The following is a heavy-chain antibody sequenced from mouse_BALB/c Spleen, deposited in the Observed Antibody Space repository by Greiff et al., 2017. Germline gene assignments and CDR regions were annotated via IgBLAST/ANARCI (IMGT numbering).Heavy chain of an antibody. D-gene: IGHD3-1*01. CDR3: ARDRALPRSYFDY. CDR2: INSNGGST. Sequence: EVHLVESGGGLVQPGGSLKLSCAASGFTFSSYGMSWVRQTPDKRLELVATINSNGGSTYYPDSVKGRFTISRDNAKNTLYLQMSSLKSEDTAMYYCARDRALPRSYFDYWGQGTTLTVSS. CDR1: GFTFSSYG. V-gene: IGHV5-6-3*01. J-gene: IGHJ2*01.